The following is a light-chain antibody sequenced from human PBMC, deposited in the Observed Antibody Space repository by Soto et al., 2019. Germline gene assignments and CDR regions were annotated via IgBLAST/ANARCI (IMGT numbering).Light chain of an antibody. CDR3: QQSYSTLFT. CDR2: AAS. J-gene: IGKJ5*01. CDR1: QSISSY. Sequence: DIQMTQSPSSLSASVGDRVTINCRASQSISSYLNWYQQKPGKAPKLLIYAASSLQSGVPSRFSGTRSGIYFTLTISSLQPEDFATYSCQQSYSTLFTFGQGTRPEIK. V-gene: IGKV1-39*01.